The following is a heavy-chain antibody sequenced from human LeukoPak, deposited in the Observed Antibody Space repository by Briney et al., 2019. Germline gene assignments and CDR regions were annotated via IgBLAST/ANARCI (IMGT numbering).Heavy chain of an antibody. CDR3: ARVLYSSSSYQSY. J-gene: IGHJ4*02. D-gene: IGHD6-6*01. CDR2: INPNSGGT. Sequence: ASVKVSCKASGYTFTGYYMHWVRQAPGQGLEWMGWINPNSGGTNYAQKFQGGVTMTRDTSISTAYMELSRLRSDDTAVYYCARVLYSSSSYQSYWGQGTLVTVSS. V-gene: IGHV1-2*02. CDR1: GYTFTGYY.